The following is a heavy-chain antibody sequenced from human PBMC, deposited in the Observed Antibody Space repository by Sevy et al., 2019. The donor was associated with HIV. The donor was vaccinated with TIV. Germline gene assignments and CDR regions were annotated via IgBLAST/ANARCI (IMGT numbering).Heavy chain of an antibody. CDR1: GFTFSSYE. D-gene: IGHD3-3*01. CDR3: ARDKVRFLEWLLPFDY. J-gene: IGHJ4*02. Sequence: GGSLRLSCAASGFTFSSYEMNWVRQAPGKGLEWVSYISSSGSTIYYADSVKGRFTISKDNAKNSLYLQMNSLGAEDTAVYYCARDKVRFLEWLLPFDYWGQGTLVTVSS. CDR2: ISSSGSTI. V-gene: IGHV3-48*03.